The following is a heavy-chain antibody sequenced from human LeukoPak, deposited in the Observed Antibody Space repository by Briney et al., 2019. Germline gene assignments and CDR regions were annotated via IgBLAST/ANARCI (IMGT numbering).Heavy chain of an antibody. Sequence: SETLSLTCAVYGGSFSGYYWSWIRQPPGKGLEWIGEINHSGSTNYNPSLKSRVTISVDTSKNQFSLKLSSVTAADTAVYYCARTIQGYWGQGTLVTVSS. CDR1: GGSFSGYY. V-gene: IGHV4-34*01. CDR3: ARTIQGY. D-gene: IGHD2-2*02. J-gene: IGHJ4*02. CDR2: INHSGST.